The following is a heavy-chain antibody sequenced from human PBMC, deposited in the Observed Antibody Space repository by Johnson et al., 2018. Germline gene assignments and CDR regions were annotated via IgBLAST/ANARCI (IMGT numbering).Heavy chain of an antibody. CDR3: VKDRVRYYDSSGFMDV. CDR1: GFIFDEYA. CDR2: ISWNSGSI. Sequence: VQLVQSGGGLVQPGRSLRLSCAASGFIFDEYAMHWVRQVPGKGLEWVSGISWNSGSIGHADSVKGRFTISRDNAKYSLHLQMNSLRAEDTALYYCVKDRVRYYDSSGFMDVWGQGTTVTVS. D-gene: IGHD3-22*01. J-gene: IGHJ6*02. V-gene: IGHV3-9*01.